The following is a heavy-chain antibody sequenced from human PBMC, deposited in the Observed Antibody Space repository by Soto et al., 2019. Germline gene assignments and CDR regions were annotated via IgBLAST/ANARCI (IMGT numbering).Heavy chain of an antibody. J-gene: IGHJ3*02. Sequence: VSVKVSCKASGYTFTSYGISWVRQAPGQGLEWMGWISAYNGNTNYAQKLQGRVTMTTDTSTSTAYMELRSLRSDDTAVYYCARDFPHFLTFGGVIGDRDAFDIWGQGTMVTVSS. D-gene: IGHD3-16*02. CDR1: GYTFTSYG. CDR2: ISAYNGNT. CDR3: ARDFPHFLTFGGVIGDRDAFDI. V-gene: IGHV1-18*01.